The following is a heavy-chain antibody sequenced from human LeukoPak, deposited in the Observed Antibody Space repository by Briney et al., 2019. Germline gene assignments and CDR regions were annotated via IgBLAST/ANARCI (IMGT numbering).Heavy chain of an antibody. CDR1: GFTFRTLA. V-gene: IGHV3-23*01. CDR3: AKDVHPGGGGMDV. J-gene: IGHJ6*02. D-gene: IGHD1-26*01. Sequence: PGGSLRLSCAASGFTFRTLAMNWVRQAPGKGLEWVSTISDNGRSTHYADSVEGRFTISRDNSKNTLDLQMNSLKDEDTAIYYCAKDVHPGGGGMDVWGQGTTVTVSS. CDR2: ISDNGRST.